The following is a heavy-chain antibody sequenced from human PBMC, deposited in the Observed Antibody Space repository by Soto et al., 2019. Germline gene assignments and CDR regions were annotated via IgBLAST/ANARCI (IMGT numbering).Heavy chain of an antibody. V-gene: IGHV1-18*01. D-gene: IGHD2-21*01. CDR2: ISGYNGNT. CDR1: GYTFNTYG. CDR3: ARDSWVTVINGYGLDV. Sequence: ASVKVSCKASGYTFNTYGITWLRQAPGRGLEWMGWISGYNGNTNYTQKFQGRVTMTTDTSTSTAYMELRSLRSDDTAIYYCARDSWVTVINGYGLDVWGPGTTVTVSS. J-gene: IGHJ6*02.